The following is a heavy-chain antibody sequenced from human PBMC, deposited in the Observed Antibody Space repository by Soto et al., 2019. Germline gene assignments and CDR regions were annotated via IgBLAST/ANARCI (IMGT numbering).Heavy chain of an antibody. CDR1: GYTFTSYG. Sequence: ASVKVSCKASGYTFTSYGISWVRQALGQGLEWMGWISAYNGNTNYAQKLQGRVTMTTDTSTSTAYMELRSLRSDDTAVYYCARDVIAAAGTPFDYWGQGTLVTVSS. CDR3: ARDVIAAAGTPFDY. D-gene: IGHD6-13*01. J-gene: IGHJ4*02. CDR2: ISAYNGNT. V-gene: IGHV1-18*01.